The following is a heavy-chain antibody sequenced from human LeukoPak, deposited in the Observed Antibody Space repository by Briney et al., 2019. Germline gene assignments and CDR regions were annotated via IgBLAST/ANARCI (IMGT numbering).Heavy chain of an antibody. V-gene: IGHV3-43*02. CDR2: INSVGTKT. CDR3: AKRAIYHGLDV. Sequence: GGSLRLSCAASGFAFQAFDMHWVRQAPGKGLEWVSLINSVGTKTYYADSVRGRFTVSRDNSKNSLYLQMNSLRTEDTALYYCAKRAIYHGLDVWGQGSTVTISS. CDR1: GFAFQAFD. J-gene: IGHJ6*02.